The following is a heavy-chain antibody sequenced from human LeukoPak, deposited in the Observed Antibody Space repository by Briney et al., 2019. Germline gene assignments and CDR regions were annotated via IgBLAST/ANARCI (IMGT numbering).Heavy chain of an antibody. CDR1: GFTFSSYA. CDR2: ISASGGST. J-gene: IGHJ4*02. CDR3: AKSINFLIAAAGSSDY. D-gene: IGHD6-13*01. V-gene: IGHV3-23*01. Sequence: PGGSLRLSCAASGFTFSSYAMSWVRQAPGERLEWVSAISASGGSTYYADSVKGRFTISRDNSKNTLYLQMNSLRADDTAVYYCAKSINFLIAAAGSSDYWGQGTLVTVSS.